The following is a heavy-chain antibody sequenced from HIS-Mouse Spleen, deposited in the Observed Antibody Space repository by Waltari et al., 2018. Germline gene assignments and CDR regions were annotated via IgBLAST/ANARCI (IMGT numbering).Heavy chain of an antibody. J-gene: IGHJ2*01. CDR3: AREIPYSSSWYDWYFDL. CDR1: GCRIRSRSYY. CDR2: IYYSGST. Sequence: QLQLQESGPGLVKPSATLSLTCTFSGCRIRSRSYYWGWIRQPPGKGLEWIGSIYYSGSTYYNPSLKSRVTISVDTSKNQFSLKLSSVTAADTAVYYCAREIPYSSSWYDWYFDLWGRGTLVTVSS. D-gene: IGHD6-13*01. V-gene: IGHV4-39*07.